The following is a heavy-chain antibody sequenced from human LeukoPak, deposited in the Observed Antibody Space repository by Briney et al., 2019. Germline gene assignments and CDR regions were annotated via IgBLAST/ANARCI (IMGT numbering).Heavy chain of an antibody. Sequence: ASVKVSCKASGYTFISYAMQWVRQAPGQSLEWMGWINAGNGNTKYSQKFQGRVTITRDTSASTAYMELSSLRSEDTAVYYCATVVVGATGGYFDYWGQGTLVTVSS. CDR1: GYTFISYA. CDR2: INAGNGNT. V-gene: IGHV1-3*01. D-gene: IGHD1-26*01. J-gene: IGHJ4*02. CDR3: ATVVVGATGGYFDY.